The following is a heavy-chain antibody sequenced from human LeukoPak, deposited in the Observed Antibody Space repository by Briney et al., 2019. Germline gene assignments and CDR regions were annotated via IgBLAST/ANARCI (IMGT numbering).Heavy chain of an antibody. CDR1: VFTFDDYG. J-gene: IGHJ4*02. CDR2: INWNGGST. V-gene: IGHV3-20*04. CDR3: ARAGGGTYSYYLDY. D-gene: IGHD1-26*01. Sequence: PGGSLRLSCAASVFTFDDYGMRWVRQAPGKGLEWVSGINWNGGSTGYADSVKGRFIISRDNAKNSLYLQMNSLRAEDTALYYWARAGGGTYSYYLDYWGQGPLVTVSS.